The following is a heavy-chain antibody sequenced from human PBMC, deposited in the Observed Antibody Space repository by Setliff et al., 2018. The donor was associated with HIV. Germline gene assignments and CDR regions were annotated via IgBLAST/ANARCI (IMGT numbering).Heavy chain of an antibody. Sequence: QSGGSLRLSCAASGLTFSNYWMHWVRQAPGKGLEWVSRIDSDGSDTNYADSVRGRFTISRDNAKNTVYLQLTSLRAEDTAVYYCARGPQYNFWGGYLGLWGQGTLVTVS. CDR2: IDSDGSDT. CDR3: ARGPQYNFWGGYLGL. D-gene: IGHD3-3*01. V-gene: IGHV3-74*01. J-gene: IGHJ4*02. CDR1: GLTFSNYW.